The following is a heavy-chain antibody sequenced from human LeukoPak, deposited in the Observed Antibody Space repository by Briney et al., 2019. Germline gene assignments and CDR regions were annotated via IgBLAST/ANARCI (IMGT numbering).Heavy chain of an antibody. CDR3: AKDRTVTTGGRAYFDY. V-gene: IGHV3-30*02. J-gene: IGHJ4*02. Sequence: GGSLRLSCAASGFTFSSYGMHWVRQAPGKGLEWVAFIRYDGSNKYYADSVKGRFTISRDNSKNTLYLQMNSLRAEDTAVYYCAKDRTVTTGGRAYFDYWGQGTLVTVSS. D-gene: IGHD4-11*01. CDR2: IRYDGSNK. CDR1: GFTFSSYG.